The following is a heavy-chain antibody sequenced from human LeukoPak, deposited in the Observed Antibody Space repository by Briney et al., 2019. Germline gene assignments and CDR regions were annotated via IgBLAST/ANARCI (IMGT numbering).Heavy chain of an antibody. CDR1: GGSFSDYY. CDR3: ASHYSSGSYRYTGSFDS. D-gene: IGHD3-16*02. Sequence: PSETPSLTCAVSGGSFSDYYWSWIRQPPGKGLEWIGEINHSGTTNYSPSLKSRVSISVDTSKNQFSLKLNSVTAADAAMYYCASHYSSGSYRYTGSFDSWGQGMLVNVSS. CDR2: INHSGTT. V-gene: IGHV4-34*01. J-gene: IGHJ4*02.